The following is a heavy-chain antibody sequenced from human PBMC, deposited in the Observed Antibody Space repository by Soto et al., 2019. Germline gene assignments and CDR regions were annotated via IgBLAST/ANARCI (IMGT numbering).Heavy chain of an antibody. D-gene: IGHD1-26*01. J-gene: IGHJ4*02. CDR3: ARGLISGSHYSGGWYYFDS. V-gene: IGHV4-34*01. CDR1: GGSFSGYI. Sequence: QVQLQQSGAGLLKPSETLSLTCAVYGGSFSGYIWTWIRQTPGKGLQWIGQINHSGSANYNPSRTCRVTVSVHTSKSQFSLELTSVTAPDTAVYYCARGLISGSHYSGGWYYFDSWGQGTQVTVSS. CDR2: INHSGSA.